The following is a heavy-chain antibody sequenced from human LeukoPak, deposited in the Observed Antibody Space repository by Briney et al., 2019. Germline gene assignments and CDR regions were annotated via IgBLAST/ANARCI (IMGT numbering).Heavy chain of an antibody. CDR3: NTRTRAFDI. Sequence: RTSETLSLTCTVSGGSISSYYWSWIRQPAGKGLEWLGRIYTSGSTNYNPSLKSRFTMSVDTSKNQFSLKLSSVTAADTAVYYCNTRTRAFDIWGQGTMVTVSS. V-gene: IGHV4-4*07. D-gene: IGHD2-2*02. J-gene: IGHJ3*02. CDR1: GGSISSYY. CDR2: IYTSGST.